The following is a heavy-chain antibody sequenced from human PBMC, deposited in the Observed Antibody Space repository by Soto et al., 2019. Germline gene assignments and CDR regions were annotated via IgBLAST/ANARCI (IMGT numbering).Heavy chain of an antibody. CDR3: ARDTWAADY. J-gene: IGHJ4*02. CDR1: GFTVSTKY. Sequence: GGSLRLSCAASGFTVSTKYMSWVRQAPGKGLEWVSVIYSGGSTFYADSVRGRFTISRDNSKNTVNLQMNSLRAEDTAGYYCARDTWAADYWGQGTLVTVDS. CDR2: IYSGGST. D-gene: IGHD3-16*01. V-gene: IGHV3-66*01.